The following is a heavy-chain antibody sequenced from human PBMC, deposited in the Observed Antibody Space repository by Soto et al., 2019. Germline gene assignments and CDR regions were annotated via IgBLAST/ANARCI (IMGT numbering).Heavy chain of an antibody. D-gene: IGHD3-3*01. CDR2: IWYDGSNK. CDR3: SRAPPYDFWRGIYYYYGLDV. V-gene: IGHV3-33*01. J-gene: IGHJ6*02. CDR1: GFTFSSYG. Sequence: QVQLVESGGGVVQPGRSLRLSCAASGFTFSSYGMHWVRQAPGKGLEWVAVIWYDGSNKYYADSVKGRFTISRDNSKNTLYLQMHSLRAEDTALYYCSRAPPYDFWRGIYYYYGLDVWGQGTTVTVAS.